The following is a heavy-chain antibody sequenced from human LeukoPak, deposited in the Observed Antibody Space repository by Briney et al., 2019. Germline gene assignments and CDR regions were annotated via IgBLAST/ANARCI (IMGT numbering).Heavy chain of an antibody. CDR1: GYTFTSYG. Sequence: ASVNVSCKASGYTFTSYGISWVRQAPGQGLEWMGWISAYNGNTNYAQKLQGRVTMTTDTSTSTAYMELRSLRSDDTAVYYCARGLNYGGSGYYFDSWGPGTLVTVSS. D-gene: IGHD3-22*01. CDR3: ARGLNYGGSGYYFDS. J-gene: IGHJ4*02. CDR2: ISAYNGNT. V-gene: IGHV1-18*01.